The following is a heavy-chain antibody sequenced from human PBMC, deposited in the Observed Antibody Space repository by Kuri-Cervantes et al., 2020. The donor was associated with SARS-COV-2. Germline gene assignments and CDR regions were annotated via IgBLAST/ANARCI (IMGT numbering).Heavy chain of an antibody. CDR2: IFSNDEK. J-gene: IGHJ5*02. D-gene: IGHD3-3*01. Sequence: LRLSCTVSGGSISSHYWGWIRQPPGKALEWLAHIFSNDEKSYSTSLKSRLTISKDTSKSQVVLTMTNMDPVDTATYYCARTPAFWSGYYPAWFDPWGQGTLVTVSS. V-gene: IGHV2-26*01. CDR3: ARTPAFWSGYYPAWFDP. CDR1: GGSISSHYW.